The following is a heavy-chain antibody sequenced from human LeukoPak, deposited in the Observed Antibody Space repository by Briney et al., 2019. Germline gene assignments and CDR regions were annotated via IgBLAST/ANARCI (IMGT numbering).Heavy chain of an antibody. J-gene: IGHJ4*02. D-gene: IGHD1-26*01. CDR2: ISGSGGST. Sequence: GGSLRLSCAASGFTFSSYAMSWVRQAPGKGLEWVSAISGSGGSTYYADSVKGRFTISRDNAKKSLYLQMNSLRVDDTAVYYCASRRVRTVGYFDDWGQGTLVTVSS. CDR1: GFTFSSYA. V-gene: IGHV3-23*01. CDR3: ASRRVRTVGYFDD.